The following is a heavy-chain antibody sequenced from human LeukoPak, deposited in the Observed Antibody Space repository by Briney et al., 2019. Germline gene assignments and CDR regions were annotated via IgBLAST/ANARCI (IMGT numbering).Heavy chain of an antibody. D-gene: IGHD3-22*01. CDR3: ARDRGYDSSGYSGVFDY. CDR1: GFTFSSYE. Sequence: GGSLRLSCAASGFTFSSYEMNWVRQAPGKGLEWVSYISSSGSTIYYADSVKGRFTISRDNAKNSLYLQMNSLRAEDTAVYYCARDRGYDSSGYSGVFDYWGQGTLVTVSS. CDR2: ISSSGSTI. V-gene: IGHV3-48*03. J-gene: IGHJ4*02.